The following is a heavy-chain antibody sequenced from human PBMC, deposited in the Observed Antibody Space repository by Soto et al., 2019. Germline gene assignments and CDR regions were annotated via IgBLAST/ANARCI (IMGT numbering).Heavy chain of an antibody. CDR2: VKSKNDGGTT. Sequence: LRLSCAASGFTFSNAWINWVRQAPGKGLEWVGRVKSKNDGGTTDFAAPGKGRFAISRDDSKNMVYLEMNSLQTEDTAIYYCTTDSYIASIIVHFDYWGHGTLVTVSS. J-gene: IGHJ4*01. V-gene: IGHV3-15*07. CDR3: TTDSYIASIIVHFDY. CDR1: GFTFSNAW. D-gene: IGHD2-21*01.